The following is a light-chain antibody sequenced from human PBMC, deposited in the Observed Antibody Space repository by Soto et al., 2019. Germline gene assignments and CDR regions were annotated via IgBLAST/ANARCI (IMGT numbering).Light chain of an antibody. CDR2: AAS. J-gene: IGKJ4*01. CDR3: QQYYSYPLT. Sequence: AIRMTQSPSSFSASTGDRVTITCRASQGISSYLAWYQQKPGKAPKLLTYAASTLQSGVPSRFSGSGSGTDFTLTFSCLQTEDFATYYCQQYYSYPLTFGGGTKVEIK. CDR1: QGISSY. V-gene: IGKV1-8*01.